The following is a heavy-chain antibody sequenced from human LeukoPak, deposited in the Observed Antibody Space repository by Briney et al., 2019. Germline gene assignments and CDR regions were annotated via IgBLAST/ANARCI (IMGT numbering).Heavy chain of an antibody. Sequence: GGSLRPSCAASGFTFSNYWMSWVRQAPGKGLEWVANIKKDGSEIYYVDSVKGRFTISRDNAKNSLYLQMNSLRAEDTALYYCARVDFWSGGNYWGQGTLVTVSS. V-gene: IGHV3-7*01. J-gene: IGHJ4*02. CDR3: ARVDFWSGGNY. D-gene: IGHD3-3*01. CDR1: GFTFSNYW. CDR2: IKKDGSEI.